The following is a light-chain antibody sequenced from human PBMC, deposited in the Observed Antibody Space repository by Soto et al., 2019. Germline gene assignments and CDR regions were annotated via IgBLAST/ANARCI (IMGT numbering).Light chain of an antibody. Sequence: DIQMTQSPSSLPASVGDRVTITCQASQDISNYLNWYQQKPGKAPKLLIYDASNLETGVPSRFSGGGSGTDFTFTISSLQPDDIAIYYCQQYDTFPYTFGQGTKLEI. CDR1: QDISNY. J-gene: IGKJ2*01. CDR2: DAS. V-gene: IGKV1-33*01. CDR3: QQYDTFPYT.